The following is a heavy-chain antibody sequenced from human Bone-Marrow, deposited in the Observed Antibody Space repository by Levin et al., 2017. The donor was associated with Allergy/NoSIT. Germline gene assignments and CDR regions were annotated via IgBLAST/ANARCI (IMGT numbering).Heavy chain of an antibody. V-gene: IGHV4-34*01. CDR2: INRGGST. CDR3: ARGRVNRDV. D-gene: IGHD3-16*02. Sequence: KSSETLSLTCAYYGGSLGGYLWTWIRQPPGKGLEWIGEINRGGSTNYNPSLRSRVTISVDTAKSQFSLVMRSVTAADTAVYYCARGRVNRDVWGKGTTVSVSS. CDR1: GGSLGGYL. J-gene: IGHJ6*03.